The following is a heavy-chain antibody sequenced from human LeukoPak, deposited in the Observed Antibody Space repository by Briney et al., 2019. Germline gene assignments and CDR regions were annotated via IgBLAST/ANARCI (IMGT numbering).Heavy chain of an antibody. V-gene: IGHV3-30*03. J-gene: IGHJ4*02. Sequence: GGSLRLSCEASGFTFSNYGLHWVRQAPGKGLEWVAVISYDGSNKYYADSVKGRFTISRDNSKNTLYLQMNSLRAEDTAIYYCARGIAAAGRVYWGQGTLVTVSS. D-gene: IGHD6-13*01. CDR3: ARGIAAAGRVY. CDR1: GFTFSNYG. CDR2: ISYDGSNK.